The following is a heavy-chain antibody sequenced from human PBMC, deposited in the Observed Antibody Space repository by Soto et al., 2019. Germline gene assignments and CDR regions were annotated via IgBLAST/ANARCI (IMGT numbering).Heavy chain of an antibody. CDR1: GDSVTSGSYY. CDR2: ISYTGHT. J-gene: IGHJ6*02. CDR3: AREWGLLPYYVMNV. V-gene: IGHV4-61*03. Sequence: PSETLSLTCIVSGDSVTSGSYYWTWLRQPPGKGLEWIGYISYTGHTKYNPSLQSRVIISVDTSKDDFSLNLSSVTAADTAVYFCAREWGLLPYYVMNVWGHGTAVTVSS. D-gene: IGHD7-27*01.